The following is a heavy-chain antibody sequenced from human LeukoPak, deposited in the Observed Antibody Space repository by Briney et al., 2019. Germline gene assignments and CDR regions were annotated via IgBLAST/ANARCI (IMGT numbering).Heavy chain of an antibody. J-gene: IGHJ4*02. CDR3: ARVGSTVAAGILDY. CDR2: ISSSGTIT. D-gene: IGHD1-26*01. Sequence: GGSLRLSCVASGFTFSDYYMTWVRQTPEKGLEWVSHISSSGTITYLADPVKGRFTLSRDNAKNSLFLQMNSLRVEDTGVYFCARVGSTVAAGILDYWGQGILVTVSS. CDR1: GFTFSDYY. V-gene: IGHV3-11*01.